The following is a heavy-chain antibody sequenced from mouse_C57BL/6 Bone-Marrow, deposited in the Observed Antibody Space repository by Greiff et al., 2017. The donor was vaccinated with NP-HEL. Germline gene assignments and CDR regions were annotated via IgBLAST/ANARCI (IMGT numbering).Heavy chain of an antibody. J-gene: IGHJ2*01. CDR1: GYAFSSSW. CDR3: APYGNYVFDY. V-gene: IGHV1-82*01. Sequence: QVQLQQSGPELVKPGASVKISCKASGYAFSSSWMNWVKQRPGKGLEWIGRIYPGDGDTNYNGKFKGKATLTADKSSSTAYMQLSSLTSEDSAVYFCAPYGNYVFDYWGQGTTLTVSS. CDR2: IYPGDGDT. D-gene: IGHD2-1*01.